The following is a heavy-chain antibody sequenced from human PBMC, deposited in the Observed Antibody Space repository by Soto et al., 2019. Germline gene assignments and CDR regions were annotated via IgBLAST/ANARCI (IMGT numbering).Heavy chain of an antibody. CDR2: ISGSGGST. J-gene: IGHJ4*02. CDR1: GFTFSSYA. Sequence: EVQLLESGGGLVQPGGSLRLSCAASGFTFSSYAMSWVRQAPGKGLEWVSAISGSGGSTYYADSVKGRFTISRDNAKNSVFLQMNSLRAEDTAVYYCARDIRGANWGQGTLVTVSS. CDR3: ARDIRGAN. V-gene: IGHV3-23*01.